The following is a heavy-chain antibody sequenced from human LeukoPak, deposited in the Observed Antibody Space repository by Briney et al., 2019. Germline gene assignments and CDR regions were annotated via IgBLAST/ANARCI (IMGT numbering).Heavy chain of an antibody. Sequence: GGSLRLSCAASGFTFSTYWISWVRQAPGKGLEWVANIKQDEIERYFVDSVKCRFTLSRDNAKNTLYLQMNSLRGEDTAVYYCARDGQGLHYWGQGALVTVSS. CDR2: IKQDEIER. V-gene: IGHV3-7*01. J-gene: IGHJ4*02. D-gene: IGHD4-11*01. CDR1: GFTFSTYW. CDR3: ARDGQGLHY.